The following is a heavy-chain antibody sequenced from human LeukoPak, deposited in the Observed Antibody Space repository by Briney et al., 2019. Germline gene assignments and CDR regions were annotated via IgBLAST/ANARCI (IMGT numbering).Heavy chain of an antibody. CDR2: IKQDGSEK. V-gene: IGHV3-7*01. Sequence: PGGSLRLSCAASGFTFSRYWMSWVRQAPGKGLEWVANIKQDGSEKYYVDSVKGRFTISRDNAKNSLSLQMDSLRAEDTAVYYCRRGYYYDDRGLDYWGQGTLNTVSS. D-gene: IGHD3-22*01. CDR3: RRGYYYDDRGLDY. CDR1: GFTFSRYW. J-gene: IGHJ4*02.